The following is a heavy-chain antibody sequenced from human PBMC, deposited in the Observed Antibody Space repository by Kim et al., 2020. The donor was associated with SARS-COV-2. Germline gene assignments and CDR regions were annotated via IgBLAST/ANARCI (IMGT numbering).Heavy chain of an antibody. J-gene: IGHJ6*02. Sequence: ASVKVSCKVSGYTLTELSMHWVRQAPGKGLEWMGGFDPEDGETIYAQKFQGRVTMTEDTSTDTAYMELSSLRSEDTAVYYCATDGPPGVFRAPSYTTGTTRSYYGMDVWGQGTTVTVSS. D-gene: IGHD1-1*01. CDR1: GYTLTELS. CDR2: FDPEDGET. CDR3: ATDGPPGVFRAPSYTTGTTRSYYGMDV. V-gene: IGHV1-24*01.